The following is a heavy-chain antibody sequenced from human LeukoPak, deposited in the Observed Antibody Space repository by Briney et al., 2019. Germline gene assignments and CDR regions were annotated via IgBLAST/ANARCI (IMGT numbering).Heavy chain of an antibody. V-gene: IGHV3-7*01. CDR2: IKKDGSEK. D-gene: IGHD3-16*01. CDR1: GFTFSSYY. Sequence: GSLRLSCAASGFTFSSYYMSWVRQAPGKGLEWVANIKKDGSEKYYVDSVKGRFTISRDNAKNSLYLQMNSLRVEDTAVYYCARWGNYGPAFDIWGQGTMVTVSS. CDR3: ARWGNYGPAFDI. J-gene: IGHJ3*02.